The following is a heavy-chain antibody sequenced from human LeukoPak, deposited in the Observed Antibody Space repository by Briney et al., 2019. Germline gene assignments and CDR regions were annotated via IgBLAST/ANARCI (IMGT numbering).Heavy chain of an antibody. V-gene: IGHV3-23*01. CDR3: AKDPGGLMIVVAANDY. J-gene: IGHJ4*02. D-gene: IGHD3-22*01. Sequence: GGSLRLSCAASGFTFSSYAMSWVRQAPGKGLEWVSAISGSGGSTYYADSVKGRFTIFRDNSKNTLYLQMNSLRAEDTAVYYCAKDPGGLMIVVAANDYWGQGTLVTVSS. CDR1: GFTFSSYA. CDR2: ISGSGGST.